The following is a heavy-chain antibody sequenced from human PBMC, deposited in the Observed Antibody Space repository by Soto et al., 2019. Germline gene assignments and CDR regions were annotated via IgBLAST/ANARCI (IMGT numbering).Heavy chain of an antibody. CDR3: SREVNFYGLDV. J-gene: IGHJ6*02. V-gene: IGHV1-8*01. Sequence: QVQLVQSGAEVKKPGASVKVPCKASGYTFTSYDINWVRQATGQGLEWMGWMNPNSGNTGYAQKFEGRVTMTRNTSISTAYMALSSLRSEDTAVYYCSREVNFYGLDVWGQGTTVTVSS. CDR1: GYTFTSYD. CDR2: MNPNSGNT.